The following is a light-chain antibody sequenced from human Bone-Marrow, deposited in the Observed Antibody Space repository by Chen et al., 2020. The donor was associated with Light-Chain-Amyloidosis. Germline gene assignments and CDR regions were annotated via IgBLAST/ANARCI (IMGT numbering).Light chain of an antibody. CDR1: SSDIGDYNY. CDR3: SSYTSSSTRV. Sequence: QSALTQPASVSGSPGQSITISCPGTSSDIGDYNYVSWYQQHPGKAPKLMIYDVSNLPSGVSDRFSGSKSGVTASLTISGLQAEDEADYFCSSYTSSSTRVFGGGTKLTVL. CDR2: DVS. V-gene: IGLV2-14*01. J-gene: IGLJ3*02.